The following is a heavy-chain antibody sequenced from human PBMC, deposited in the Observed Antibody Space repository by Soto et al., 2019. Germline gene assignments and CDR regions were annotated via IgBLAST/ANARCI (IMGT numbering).Heavy chain of an antibody. CDR1: GDSFSCFY. Sequence: PSDTQSLTCTFSGDSFSCFYWPLIRQPAGKGLEWIGRIFGSGSTSYNPSFQSRVTMSVDTSRKQFSLNMNSVTAADTAVYYCARERSSGWYYFDYWGQGMLVTVSS. CDR3: ARERSSGWYYFDY. CDR2: IFGSGST. D-gene: IGHD6-19*01. J-gene: IGHJ4*01. V-gene: IGHV4-4*07.